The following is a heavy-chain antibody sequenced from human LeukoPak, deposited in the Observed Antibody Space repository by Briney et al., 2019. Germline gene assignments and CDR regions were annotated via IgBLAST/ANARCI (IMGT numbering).Heavy chain of an antibody. Sequence: GGSLRLSCAASGFTFSSYAMSWVRQAPGKGLEWVSAISGSGGSTYYADSVKGRFTISRDNSKNSLYLQMNSLRAEDTAVYYCAKAPVTSCRGAFCYPFDYWGQGTLVTVSS. CDR2: ISGSGGST. CDR1: GFTFSSYA. CDR3: AKAPVTSCRGAFCYPFDY. V-gene: IGHV3-23*01. D-gene: IGHD2-15*01. J-gene: IGHJ4*02.